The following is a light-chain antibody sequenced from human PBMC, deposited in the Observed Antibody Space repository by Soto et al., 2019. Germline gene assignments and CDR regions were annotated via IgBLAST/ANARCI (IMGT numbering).Light chain of an antibody. V-gene: IGKV1-5*03. CDR2: KAS. J-gene: IGKJ2*03. CDR1: QSISRY. Sequence: DIQRTQSPSTLSASVGDRVTITCRASQSISRYLAWYQQKPGKAPSVLIYKASKLASGVPSRFSGSGSGTEFTLTLSSLQPDDFATYYCQQYNNYPYSFGQGTKLEIK. CDR3: QQYNNYPYS.